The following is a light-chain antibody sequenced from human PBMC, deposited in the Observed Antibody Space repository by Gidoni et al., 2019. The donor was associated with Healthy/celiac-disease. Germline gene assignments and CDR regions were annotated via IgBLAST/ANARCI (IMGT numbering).Light chain of an antibody. Sequence: DIHLTHSPSSLSASVGDRVPITCRASQSISSYLNWYQQKPGKAPKLLIYAASSLQSGVPSRFSGSGSGTDFTLTISSLQPEDFATYYCQQSYSTPRTFGQGTKVEIK. J-gene: IGKJ1*01. CDR1: QSISSY. V-gene: IGKV1-39*01. CDR2: AAS. CDR3: QQSYSTPRT.